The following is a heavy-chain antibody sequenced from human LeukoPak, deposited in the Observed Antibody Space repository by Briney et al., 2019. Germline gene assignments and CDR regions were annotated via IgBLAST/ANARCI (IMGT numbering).Heavy chain of an antibody. V-gene: IGHV3-74*01. CDR3: ARDRSSGWYKGEKAFDY. J-gene: IGHJ4*02. Sequence: GGSLRLSCAASGFTFSSYWMHWVRQAPGKGLVWVSHINTDGSSSSYADSVKGRFTISRDNAKNTLYLQMNSLRAEDTAVYYCARDRSSGWYKGEKAFDYWGQGTLVTVSS. D-gene: IGHD6-19*01. CDR2: INTDGSSS. CDR1: GFTFSSYW.